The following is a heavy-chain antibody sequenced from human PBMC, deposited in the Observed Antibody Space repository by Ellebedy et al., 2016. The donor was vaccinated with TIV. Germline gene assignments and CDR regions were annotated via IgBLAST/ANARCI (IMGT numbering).Heavy chain of an antibody. J-gene: IGHJ4*02. CDR3: ARGHDYIWGSYRLPDY. CDR2: ISVYNGDT. Sequence: ASVKVSCKASGYTFTSYGISWVRQAPGQGLEWMGWISVYNGDTYYAQKFQGRVTMTTDTSTSTAYMELRSLRSDDTAVYYCARGHDYIWGSYRLPDYWGQGTLVTVSS. V-gene: IGHV1-18*01. CDR1: GYTFTSYG. D-gene: IGHD3-16*02.